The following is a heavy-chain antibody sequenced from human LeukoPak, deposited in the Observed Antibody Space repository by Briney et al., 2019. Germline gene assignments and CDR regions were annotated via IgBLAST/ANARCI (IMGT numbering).Heavy chain of an antibody. CDR1: GFTFSNYA. CDR3: ARDPLLSRGYSGYRASDY. CDR2: ISGSGRNT. Sequence: GGSLRLSCAASGFTFSNYAMTWVRQAPGKGLEWVSVISGSGRNTYYADSVKGRFTISRDNSKNTLYLQMNSLRAEDTAVYYCARDPLLSRGYSGYRASDYWGQGTLVTVSS. V-gene: IGHV3-23*01. D-gene: IGHD5-12*01. J-gene: IGHJ4*02.